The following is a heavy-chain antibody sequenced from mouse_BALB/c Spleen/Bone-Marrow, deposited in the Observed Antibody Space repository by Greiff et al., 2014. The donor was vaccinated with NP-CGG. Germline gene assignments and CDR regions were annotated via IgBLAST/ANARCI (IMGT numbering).Heavy chain of an antibody. D-gene: IGHD3-1*01. CDR1: GYTFSNYW. J-gene: IGHJ2*01. V-gene: IGHV1-5*01. CDR2: IYPGNSDT. CDR3: TTLARSDFDY. Sequence: EVQLQQSGTVLARPGAAVKMSCKASGYTFSNYWMHWVKQRPGQGLEWIGTIYPGNSDTTYNQKFKGKAKLTAVTSTSTAYMGLSSLTNEDSAVYYCTTLARSDFDYWGQGTTLTVSS.